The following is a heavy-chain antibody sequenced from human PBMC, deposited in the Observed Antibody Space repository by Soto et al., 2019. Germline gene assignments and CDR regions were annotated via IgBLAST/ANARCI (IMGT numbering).Heavy chain of an antibody. V-gene: IGHV3-48*03. CDR3: ARDLWDGYYYYGMDV. Sequence: GGSLRLSCAASGFTFSSYEMNWVRQAPGKGLEWVSYISSSGSTIYYADSVKGRFTISRDNAKNSLYLQMNSLRAEDTAVYYCARDLWDGYYYYGMDVWGQGTTVTVSS. J-gene: IGHJ6*02. CDR2: ISSSGSTI. D-gene: IGHD3-16*01. CDR1: GFTFSSYE.